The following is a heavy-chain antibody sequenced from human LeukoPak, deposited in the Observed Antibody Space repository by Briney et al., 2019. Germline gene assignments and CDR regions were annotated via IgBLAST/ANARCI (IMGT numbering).Heavy chain of an antibody. D-gene: IGHD3-10*01. CDR3: ARYYGSGSYVDY. J-gene: IGHJ4*02. CDR1: GGSISSSSYY. CDR2: FYYSGST. Sequence: PSETLSLTCTVSGGSISSSSYYWCWIRHPPGKGLGWIGSFYYSGSTSYNPSLKSRVTISVDTSKNQFSLKLSSVTAADTAVYYCARYYGSGSYVDYWGQGTLVTVSS. V-gene: IGHV4-39*01.